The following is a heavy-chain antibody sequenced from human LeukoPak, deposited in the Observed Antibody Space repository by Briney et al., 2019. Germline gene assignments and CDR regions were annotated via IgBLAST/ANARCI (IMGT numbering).Heavy chain of an antibody. Sequence: GGSLRLSCAASGFTFSSYSMNWVRQAPGKGLEWVSYISSSSSTIYYADSVKGRFTISRDNAKNSLYLQMNSLRAEDTAVYYCARELIRGVPDYWGQGTLVTVSS. J-gene: IGHJ4*02. D-gene: IGHD3-10*01. CDR2: ISSSSSTI. CDR1: GFTFSSYS. CDR3: ARELIRGVPDY. V-gene: IGHV3-48*04.